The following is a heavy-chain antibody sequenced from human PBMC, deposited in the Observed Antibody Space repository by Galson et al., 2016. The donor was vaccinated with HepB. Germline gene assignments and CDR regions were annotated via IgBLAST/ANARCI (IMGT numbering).Heavy chain of an antibody. V-gene: IGHV1-24*01. J-gene: IGHJ3*02. Sequence: SVKVSCKVSGYTLTELSMHWVRQAPGKGLEWMGRFDPEDGEAIYAQKFQGRVTMTENTSTDTAYMELSSLRSEDTAVYYCATDAFVWFGELSGGVSFDIWGQVTMVTVSS. CDR2: FDPEDGEA. D-gene: IGHD3-10*01. CDR3: ATDAFVWFGELSGGVSFDI. CDR1: GYTLTELS.